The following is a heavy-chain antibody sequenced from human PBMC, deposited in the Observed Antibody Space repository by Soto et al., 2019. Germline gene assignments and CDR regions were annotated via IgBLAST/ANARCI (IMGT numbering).Heavy chain of an antibody. CDR1: GFTFSSYA. CDR3: AKDPRGGSRWFDP. D-gene: IGHD3-10*01. CDR2: ISDTGSST. V-gene: IGHV3-23*01. J-gene: IGHJ5*02. Sequence: EVQLLESGGGLVQPGGSLRLSCAASGFTFSSYAMTWVRQAPGKGLEWVSAISDTGSSTYYADSVKGRFTISRDNSKNTLYLQMISLRAEDTSVYYSAKDPRGGSRWFDPWGQGTLVTVSS.